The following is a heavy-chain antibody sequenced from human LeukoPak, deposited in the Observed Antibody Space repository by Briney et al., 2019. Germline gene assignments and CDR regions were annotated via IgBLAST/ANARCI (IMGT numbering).Heavy chain of an antibody. V-gene: IGHV4-31*11. CDR2: IYYSGST. CDR1: GGSFSGYY. D-gene: IGHD4-17*01. Sequence: SETLSLTCAVYGGSFSGYYWSWIRQHPGKGLEWIGYIYYSGSTYYNPSLKSRVTISVDTSKNQFSLKLSSVTAADTAVYYCARDRSHGDSTYLDYWGQGTLVTVSS. CDR3: ARDRSHGDSTYLDY. J-gene: IGHJ4*02.